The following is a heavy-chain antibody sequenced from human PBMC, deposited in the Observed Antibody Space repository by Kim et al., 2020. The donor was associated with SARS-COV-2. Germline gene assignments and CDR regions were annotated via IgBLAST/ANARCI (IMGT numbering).Heavy chain of an antibody. Sequence: SETLSLTCTVSGGSISSSSYYWGWIRQPPGKGLEWIGSIYYSGSTYYNPSLKSRVTISVDTSKNQFSLKLSSVTAADTAVYYCARLPRPRQYGMDVWGQGTTVTVSS. CDR2: IYYSGST. CDR1: GGSISSSSYY. V-gene: IGHV4-39*01. CDR3: ARLPRPRQYGMDV. J-gene: IGHJ6*02.